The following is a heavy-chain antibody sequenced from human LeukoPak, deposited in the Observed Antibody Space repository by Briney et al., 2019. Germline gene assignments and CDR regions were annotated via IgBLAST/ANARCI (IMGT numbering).Heavy chain of an antibody. D-gene: IGHD6-19*01. V-gene: IGHV4-59*01. CDR2: IYDSGTT. J-gene: IGHJ4*02. CDR1: GGSISGWY. CDR3: ARETTLTGYSSGLGFNY. Sequence: SETLSLTCAVSGGSISGWYWSWIRQPPGKGLEWIGHIYDSGTTNYNPSLRSRVTMSVDSSKNQFSLKLTSVTAADTAVYYCARETTLTGYSSGLGFNYWGQGTLVTVSS.